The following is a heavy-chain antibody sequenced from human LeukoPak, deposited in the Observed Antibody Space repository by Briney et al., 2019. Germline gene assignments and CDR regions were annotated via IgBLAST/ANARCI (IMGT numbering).Heavy chain of an antibody. CDR3: TRAKTTVVAPYNWFGP. V-gene: IGHV4-39*01. CDR1: GGSISSSTYY. D-gene: IGHD4-23*01. CDR2: IYYSGNT. Sequence: SETLSLTCTVSGGSISSSTYYWGWIRQPPGKGLQWIGSIYYSGNTYYNPSLKSRVTLSVDTSKNQFSLKLSSVTAADTAVYYCTRAKTTVVAPYNWFGPWGQGTLVTVSS. J-gene: IGHJ5*02.